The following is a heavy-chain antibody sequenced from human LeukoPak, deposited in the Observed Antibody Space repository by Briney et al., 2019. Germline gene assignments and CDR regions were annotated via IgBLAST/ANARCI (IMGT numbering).Heavy chain of an antibody. D-gene: IGHD3-22*01. V-gene: IGHV4-59*01. J-gene: IGHJ3*01. CDR1: GGSISNYY. CDR2: FYYSGSA. CDR3: ARDRRGYYDSSGYYNDAFDV. Sequence: SETLSLTCTVSGGSISNYYWSWIRQPPGEGLEWIGYFYYSGSANYNPSLKSRVTISVDTSNNQFSLKLSSVTAADTAVYYCARDRRGYYDSSGYYNDAFDVWGQGTMVTVSS.